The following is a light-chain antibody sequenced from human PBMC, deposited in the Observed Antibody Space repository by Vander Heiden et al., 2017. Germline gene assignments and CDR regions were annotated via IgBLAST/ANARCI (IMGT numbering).Light chain of an antibody. Sequence: QSVLPHPPPPSGPPGLRVTTSCAGSKYNIGSNTVNWYQQLPGTAPKLLIYSYNQRPSGVPDRFSGSKSGTSASLAISGLQSEDEAHYYCAVWDDSLHGPVFGGGTKLTVL. CDR1: KYNIGSNT. J-gene: IGLJ3*02. V-gene: IGLV1-44*01. CDR2: SYN. CDR3: AVWDDSLHGPV.